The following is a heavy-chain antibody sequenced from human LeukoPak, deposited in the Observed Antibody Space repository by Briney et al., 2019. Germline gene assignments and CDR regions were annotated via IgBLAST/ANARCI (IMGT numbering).Heavy chain of an antibody. CDR1: GFTFRKYA. CDR2: INDSGSST. D-gene: IGHD3-22*01. Sequence: GGSLRLSCAASGFTFRKYAMTWVRQAPGKGLEWVSGINDSGSSTYYTDSVKGRFTISRDNAKNTVYLQMNNLRVEDMAVYYCARDSPRPPTYYYDSSDFWGQGTLVTVSS. CDR3: ARDSPRPPTYYYDSSDF. V-gene: IGHV3-23*01. J-gene: IGHJ4*02.